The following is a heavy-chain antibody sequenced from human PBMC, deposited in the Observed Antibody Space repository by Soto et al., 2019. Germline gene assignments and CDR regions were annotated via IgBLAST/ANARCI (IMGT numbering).Heavy chain of an antibody. CDR1: GGTFSSYA. V-gene: IGHV1-69*06. CDR3: ARGAVAGSPPFLYYYYGMDV. Sequence: SVKVSCKASGGTFSSYAISWGRQAPGQGLEWMGGIIPIFGTANYAQKFQGRVTITADKSTSTAYMELSSLRSEDTAVYYCARGAVAGSPPFLYYYYGMDVWGQGTTVTVSS. J-gene: IGHJ6*02. D-gene: IGHD6-19*01. CDR2: IIPIFGTA.